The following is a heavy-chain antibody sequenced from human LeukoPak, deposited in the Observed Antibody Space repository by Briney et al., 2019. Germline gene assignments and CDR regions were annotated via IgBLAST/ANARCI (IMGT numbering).Heavy chain of an antibody. Sequence: GGSLRLSCAASGFTFSSYGMHWVRQAPGKGLEWVAFIRYDGSNKYYGDSVKGRFTISRDNSKNTLYLQMNSLRAEDTAVYYCAKSRIAVVPSAALDYWGQGTLVTVSS. CDR3: AKSRIAVVPSAALDY. CDR1: GFTFSSYG. J-gene: IGHJ4*02. CDR2: IRYDGSNK. D-gene: IGHD2-2*01. V-gene: IGHV3-30*02.